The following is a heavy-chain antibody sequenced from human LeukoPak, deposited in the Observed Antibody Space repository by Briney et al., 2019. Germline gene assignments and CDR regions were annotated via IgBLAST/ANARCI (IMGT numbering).Heavy chain of an antibody. CDR3: AKDDGYGDYGYDY. D-gene: IGHD4-17*01. CDR1: GCTFSSYA. J-gene: IGHJ4*02. V-gene: IGHV3-23*01. Sequence: GGSLILSCAAAGCTFSSYAMSWVRQAPGNGLEWGSAISGSGGSTYYADSVKGRFTISSDNSKNPLYMQMTSLRAEDTAVYYCAKDDGYGDYGYDYWGQGTLVTVTS. CDR2: ISGSGGST.